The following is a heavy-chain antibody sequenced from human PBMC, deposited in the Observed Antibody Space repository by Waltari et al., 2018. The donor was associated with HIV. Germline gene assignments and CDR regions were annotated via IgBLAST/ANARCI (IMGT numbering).Heavy chain of an antibody. D-gene: IGHD3-10*01. J-gene: IGHJ4*02. CDR1: GFSLSTTGVG. V-gene: IGHV2-5*02. Sequence: QITLKESGPAVVKPIQTLTLTCSFSGFSLSTTGVGVGWIRQPPGEAPEWLALIYWDDTKLYNPSLKSRLTIYKNTSKNQVGLILATMEPLDTATYFCTHAYYFPSGSYFAHWGQGILVTVSS. CDR2: IYWDDTK. CDR3: THAYYFPSGSYFAH.